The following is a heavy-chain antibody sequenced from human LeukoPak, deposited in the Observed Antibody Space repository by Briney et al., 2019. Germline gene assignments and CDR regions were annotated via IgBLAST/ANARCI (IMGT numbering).Heavy chain of an antibody. Sequence: GGSLRLSCAASGFTFSSCALHWVRQAPGKGLEWVAIISYDGNNKYYADSVKGRFIISRDNSRSTLYLQMNSLRVEDTAVYYCARAYPRIAARFGMDVWGQGTTVTVSS. V-gene: IGHV3-30-3*01. CDR2: ISYDGNNK. D-gene: IGHD6-6*01. CDR3: ARAYPRIAARFGMDV. CDR1: GFTFSSCA. J-gene: IGHJ6*02.